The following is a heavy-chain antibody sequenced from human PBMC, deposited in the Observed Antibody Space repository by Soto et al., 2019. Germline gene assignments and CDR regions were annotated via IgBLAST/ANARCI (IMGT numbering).Heavy chain of an antibody. V-gene: IGHV3-49*04. CDR1: GFTSDDYA. D-gene: IGHD3-3*01. J-gene: IGHJ6*01. Sequence: GGSLRLSCTFSGFTSDDYALTWVRQAPGKGLEWVAFATSQAFGGTTDYAASVKGRFTISRDDSTTVAYLQMNSLQTEDTAIYYCTRDGDFYGMDVWGQ. CDR3: TRDGDFYGMDV. CDR2: ATSQAFGGTT.